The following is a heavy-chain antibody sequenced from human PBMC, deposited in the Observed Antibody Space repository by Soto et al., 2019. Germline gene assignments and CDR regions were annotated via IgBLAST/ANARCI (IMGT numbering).Heavy chain of an antibody. J-gene: IGHJ6*02. CDR2: SKNKANSYTT. V-gene: IGHV3-72*01. Sequence: EVQLVASGGGLVQPGGSLRLSCAASGFIFSDHYMDWVRQAPGKGLEWLGRSKNKANSYTTDYAASVKGRFTVSRDDSKSSLYRQMNSLKTEDPAVYYCTSAVSATRASGLDVGGQGTTVAVSS. CDR3: TSAVSATRASGLDV. D-gene: IGHD5-12*01. CDR1: GFIFSDHY.